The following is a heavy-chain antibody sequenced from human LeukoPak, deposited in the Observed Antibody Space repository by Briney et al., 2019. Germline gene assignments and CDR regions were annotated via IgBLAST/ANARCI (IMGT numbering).Heavy chain of an antibody. CDR1: GFTFSNYA. D-gene: IGHD3-16*01. J-gene: IGHJ4*02. V-gene: IGHV3-30*04. CDR3: ARGGPPDY. Sequence: PGGSLRLSCAASGFTFSNYAMLWARQAPGKGLEWVAATSYDGSDEYYADSVKGRFTISRVNSKNTLYLQMSSLRAEDSALYYCARGGPPDYWGQGTLVTVSS. CDR2: TSYDGSDE.